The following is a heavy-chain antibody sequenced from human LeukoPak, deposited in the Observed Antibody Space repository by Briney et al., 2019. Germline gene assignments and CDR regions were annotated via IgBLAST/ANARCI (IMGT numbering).Heavy chain of an antibody. D-gene: IGHD4-11*01. Sequence: GESLKISCKGSGYSFTTYWIGWVRQMPGKGLEWMGIIYPDVSDTRSSPSFRGQVTISADKSISTAYLQWSSLKASDSAMYYCARLDDYTLDYWGQGTLVTVSS. CDR3: ARLDDYTLDY. V-gene: IGHV5-51*01. CDR1: GYSFTTYW. CDR2: IYPDVSDT. J-gene: IGHJ4*02.